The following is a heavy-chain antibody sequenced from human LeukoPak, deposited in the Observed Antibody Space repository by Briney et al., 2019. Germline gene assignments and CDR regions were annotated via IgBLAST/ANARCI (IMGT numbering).Heavy chain of an antibody. J-gene: IGHJ4*02. CDR2: ISTYNDDT. V-gene: IGHV1-18*01. CDR3: VRRGETYYYFDY. CDR1: GYTFTSYA. Sequence: ASVKVSCKASGYTFTSYAMNWARQAPGQGLEWMGWISTYNDDTDYAQKLQGRVSMTTDTSTSTAYMELTSLTSDDTAVYYCVRRGETYYYFDYWGQGTLVTVSS. D-gene: IGHD2-21*01.